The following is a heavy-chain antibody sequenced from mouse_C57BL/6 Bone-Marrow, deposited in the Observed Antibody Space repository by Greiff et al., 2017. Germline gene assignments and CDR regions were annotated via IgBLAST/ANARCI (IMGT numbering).Heavy chain of an antibody. J-gene: IGHJ3*01. CDR3: ARDNLPRPRGGWFAY. V-gene: IGHV1-50*01. CDR2: IDPSDSYT. CDR1: GYTFTSYW. D-gene: IGHD3-2*02. Sequence: QVQLQQPGAELVKPGASVKLSCKASGYTFTSYWMQWVKQRPGQGLEWIGEIDPSDSYTNYNQKFKGKATLTVDTSSSTAYMQLSSLTSEDSAVYYCARDNLPRPRGGWFAYWGQGTLVTVSA.